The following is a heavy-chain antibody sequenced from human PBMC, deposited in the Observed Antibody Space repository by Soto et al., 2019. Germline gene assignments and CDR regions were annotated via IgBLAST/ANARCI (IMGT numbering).Heavy chain of an antibody. V-gene: IGHV4-31*03. CDR2: IYDSGST. J-gene: IGHJ5*02. CDR1: GGSISSGGYY. D-gene: IGHD2-2*01. CDR3: ARFTNPMSNWFDP. Sequence: QVQLQESGPGLVKPSQTLSLTCIVSGGSISSGGYYWSWIRQHPGKGLEWIGYIYDSGSTSYNPSLKSRVTISVDTSKNQFSLKLTSVTAADTAVYYCARFTNPMSNWFDPWGQGTLVTVSS.